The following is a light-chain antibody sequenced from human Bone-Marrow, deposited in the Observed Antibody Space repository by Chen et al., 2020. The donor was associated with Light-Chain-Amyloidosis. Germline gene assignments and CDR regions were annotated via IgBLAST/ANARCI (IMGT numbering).Light chain of an antibody. Sequence: SYVLPQPSSSSAAPGQTATMACGGNNIGSTSVHWYQQPPGQAPLLVVYDDSDRPSGITARLSGSYAGNTATLTISRVEAGDDAYYYCQVWNRSSDRPVFGGGTKLTVL. CDR2: DDS. CDR1: NIGSTS. J-gene: IGLJ3*02. CDR3: QVWNRSSDRPV. V-gene: IGLV3-21*02.